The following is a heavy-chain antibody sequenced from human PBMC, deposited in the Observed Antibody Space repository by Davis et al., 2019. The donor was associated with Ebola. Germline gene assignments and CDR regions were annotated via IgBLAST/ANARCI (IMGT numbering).Heavy chain of an antibody. CDR1: GFTFSDYY. D-gene: IGHD2-15*01. CDR2: ISIGGKNI. V-gene: IGHV3-11*01. Sequence: PGGSLRLSCAASGFTFSDYYMSWIRQAPGKGLEWISYISIGGKNIHYADSVKGRFTVSRDNAKNSLYLQMNNLRAEDTAVYYCARLPTPRYCSADGCYLEIFENWGQGTLVSVSS. J-gene: IGHJ4*02. CDR3: ARLPTPRYCSADGCYLEIFEN.